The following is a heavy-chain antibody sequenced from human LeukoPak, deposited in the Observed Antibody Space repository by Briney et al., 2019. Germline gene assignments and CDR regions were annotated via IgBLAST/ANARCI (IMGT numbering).Heavy chain of an antibody. CDR2: ISGSGGST. Sequence: GGSLRLSCAASGFTFSSYAMSWVRQAPVKGLEWVSAISGSGGSTYYADSVKGRFTISRDNSKNTLYLQMNSLRAEDTAVYYCAKVTSNIYYYYGMDVWGQGTTVTVSS. J-gene: IGHJ6*02. V-gene: IGHV3-23*01. D-gene: IGHD3-10*01. CDR1: GFTFSSYA. CDR3: AKVTSNIYYYYGMDV.